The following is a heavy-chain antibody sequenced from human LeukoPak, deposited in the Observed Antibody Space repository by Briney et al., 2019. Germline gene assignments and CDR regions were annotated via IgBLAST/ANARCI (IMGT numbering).Heavy chain of an antibody. V-gene: IGHV4-39*01. CDR2: IYYSGST. D-gene: IGHD6-19*01. J-gene: IGHJ3*02. CDR3: AEYSSAPRADAFDI. Sequence: SETLSLTCTVSGGSISSSSYYWGWIRQPPGKGLEWIGSIYYSGSTYYNPSLKSRVTMSVDTSKNQFSLKLSSVTAADTAVYYCAEYSSAPRADAFDIWGQGTMVTVSS. CDR1: GGSISSSSYY.